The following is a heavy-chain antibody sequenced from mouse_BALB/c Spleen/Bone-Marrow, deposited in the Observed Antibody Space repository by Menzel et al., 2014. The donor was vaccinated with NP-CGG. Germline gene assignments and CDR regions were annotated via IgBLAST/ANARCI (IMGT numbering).Heavy chain of an antibody. CDR3: ARHHGDYFYYALDY. V-gene: IGHV5-12-2*01. J-gene: IGHJ4*01. D-gene: IGHD2-13*01. CDR2: ISNGGGSA. Sequence: EVHLVESGGGFVQPGGSLKLSCAASGFTFSSYTMSWVRQTPEKRLEWVAYISNGGGSAYYSDTVKGRVTISRDNAKNTLYLQMSSLKSEDTAMYYCARHHGDYFYYALDYWGRGTSVTVSS. CDR1: GFTFSSYT.